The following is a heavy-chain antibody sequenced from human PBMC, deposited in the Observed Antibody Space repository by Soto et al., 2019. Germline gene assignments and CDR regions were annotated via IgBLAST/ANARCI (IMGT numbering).Heavy chain of an antibody. CDR1: GGSISSGGYY. V-gene: IGHV4-31*03. CDR3: ASVATIRGVGLDY. D-gene: IGHD5-12*01. CDR2: IYYSGST. Sequence: SETLSLTCTVSGGSISSGGYYWSWIRQHPGKGLEWIGYIYYSGSTYYNPSLKSRVTISVDTSKNQFSLKLSSVTAADTAVYYCASVATIRGVGLDYWGQGTLVTVSS. J-gene: IGHJ4*02.